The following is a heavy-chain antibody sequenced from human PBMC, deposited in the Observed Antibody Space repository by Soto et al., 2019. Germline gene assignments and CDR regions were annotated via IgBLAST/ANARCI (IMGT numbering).Heavy chain of an antibody. V-gene: IGHV4-30-4*01. CDR3: ARDRVTIFGVDRGWFDP. D-gene: IGHD3-3*01. J-gene: IGHJ5*02. CDR1: GASISSGDYY. Sequence: TLSLTCTVSGASISSGDYYWSWIRQPPGKGLEWIGYIYYSGSTYYNPSLKSRVTISVDTSKNQFSLKLSSVTAADTAVYYCARDRVTIFGVDRGWFDPWGQGTMVTVSS. CDR2: IYYSGST.